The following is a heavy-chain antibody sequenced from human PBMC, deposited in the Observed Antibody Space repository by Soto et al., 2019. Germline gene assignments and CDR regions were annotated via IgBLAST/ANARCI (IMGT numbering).Heavy chain of an antibody. CDR2: ISGSGGST. Sequence: EVQLLESGGGLVQPGGSLRLSCAASGFTFSNYAMSWVRQAPGKGLEWVSAISGSGGSTYYADSVKGRVTISRDSSKNTLYLNSLRAEDTAVYYCAKGGGSCCFDCWGQGTLVTVSS. CDR3: AKGGGSCCFDC. CDR1: GFTFSNYA. D-gene: IGHD2-15*01. J-gene: IGHJ4*02. V-gene: IGHV3-23*01.